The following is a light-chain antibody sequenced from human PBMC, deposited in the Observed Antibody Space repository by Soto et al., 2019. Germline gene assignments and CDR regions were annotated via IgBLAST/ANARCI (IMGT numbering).Light chain of an antibody. CDR2: GAF. CDR1: QSVNSN. CDR3: QQYDDWPFT. J-gene: IGKJ3*01. V-gene: IGKV3-15*01. Sequence: DIVMTQSPATLSVSPGERATLSCRASQSVNSNLAWYQQKPGQAPRLLFFGAFTRATGIPARFSGSGSGTDFTLTISILQSEDFAVYYCQQYDDWPFTFGPGTKVDFK.